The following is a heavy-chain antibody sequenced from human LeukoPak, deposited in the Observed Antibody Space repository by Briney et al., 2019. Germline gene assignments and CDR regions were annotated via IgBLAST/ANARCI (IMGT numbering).Heavy chain of an antibody. J-gene: IGHJ3*02. CDR3: AKDAGYDSSGYDAFDT. CDR2: ISWNSGSI. CDR1: GFTFDDYA. V-gene: IGHV3-9*01. D-gene: IGHD3-22*01. Sequence: GGSLRLSCAASGFTFDDYAMHWVRQAPGKGLEWVSGISWNSGSIGYADSVKGRFTISRDNAKNSLYLQMNSLRAEDTALYYCAKDAGYDSSGYDAFDTWGQGTMVTVSS.